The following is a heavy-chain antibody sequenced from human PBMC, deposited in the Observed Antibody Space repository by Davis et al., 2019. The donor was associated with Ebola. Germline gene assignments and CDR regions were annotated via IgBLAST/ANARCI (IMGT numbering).Heavy chain of an antibody. CDR1: GFTFSSYA. CDR3: ARDLSWGGSYWDYYYGMDV. CDR2: ISSNGGST. D-gene: IGHD1-26*01. Sequence: GESLKISCAASGFTFSSYAMHWVRQAPGKGLEYVSAISSNGGSTYYADSVKGRFTISRDNPKNTLYLQMGSLRAEDMAVYYCARDLSWGGSYWDYYYGMDVWGQGTTVTVSS. V-gene: IGHV3-64*02. J-gene: IGHJ6*02.